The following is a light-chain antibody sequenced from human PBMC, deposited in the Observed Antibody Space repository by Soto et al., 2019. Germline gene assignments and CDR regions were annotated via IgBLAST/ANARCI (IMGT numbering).Light chain of an antibody. CDR1: QSVSSSY. CDR3: QQYGSSPPWT. J-gene: IGKJ1*01. V-gene: IGKV3-20*01. CDR2: GAS. Sequence: EIVLTQSPGTLSLSPGERATLSCRPSQSVSSSYLAWYQQKPGQAPRLLIYGASSRATGIPDRFSGRGSGTDFTLTISRLEPEDFAVYYCQQYGSSPPWTFGQGTKVEIK.